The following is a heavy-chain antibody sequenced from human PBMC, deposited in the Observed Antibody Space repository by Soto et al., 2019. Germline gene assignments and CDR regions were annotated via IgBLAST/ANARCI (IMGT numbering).Heavy chain of an antibody. J-gene: IGHJ6*02. CDR2: IIPIFGTA. Sequence: GASVKVSCKASGGTFSSYAISWVRQAPGQGLEWMGGIIPIFGTANYAQKFQGRVTITADESTSTAYMELSSLRSEDTAVYYCARDGPRGMVGYYYGMDVWGQGTTVTVSS. CDR3: ARDGPRGMVGYYYGMDV. V-gene: IGHV1-69*13. D-gene: IGHD3-10*01. CDR1: GGTFSSYA.